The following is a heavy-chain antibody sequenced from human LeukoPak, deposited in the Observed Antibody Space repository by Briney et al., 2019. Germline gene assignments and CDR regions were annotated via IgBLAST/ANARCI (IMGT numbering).Heavy chain of an antibody. J-gene: IGHJ3*02. CDR3: TSRDGYNWGAFDI. Sequence: GGSLRLSCTASGFTFGDYAMSWVRQAPGKGLEWEGFIRSKAYGGTTEYAASVKGRFTISRDDSKSIAYLQMNSLKTEDTAVYYCTSRDGYNWGAFDIWGQGTMVTVSS. D-gene: IGHD5-24*01. CDR2: IRSKAYGGTT. V-gene: IGHV3-49*04. CDR1: GFTFGDYA.